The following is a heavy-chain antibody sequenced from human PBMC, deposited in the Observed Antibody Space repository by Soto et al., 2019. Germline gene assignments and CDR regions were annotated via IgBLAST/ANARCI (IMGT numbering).Heavy chain of an antibody. V-gene: IGHV4-59*01. CDR2: IYYSGST. Sequence: KPSETLSLTCTVSGGSISSYYWSWIRQPPGKGLEWIGYIYYSGSTNYNPSLKSRVTISVDTSKNQFSLKLSSVTAADTAVYYCARVGLRGAFDIWGQGTMVTVSS. CDR1: GGSISSYY. D-gene: IGHD4-17*01. J-gene: IGHJ3*02. CDR3: ARVGLRGAFDI.